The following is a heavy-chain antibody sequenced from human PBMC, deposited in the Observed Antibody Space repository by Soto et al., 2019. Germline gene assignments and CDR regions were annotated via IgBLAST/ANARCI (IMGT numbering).Heavy chain of an antibody. CDR1: GGAFTTYE. CDR3: ARVGGQLFGDHGMDV. Sequence: QVQLVQSGAEVKEPGTSVKVSCKASGGAFTTYEINWVRQVPGQGLEWMGWMSPSSGNTGYVDQFRGRVTMTSNTSMTTAYMELSSLRSEDTAVYYCARVGGQLFGDHGMDVWGQGTTVTVSS. CDR2: MSPSSGNT. D-gene: IGHD3-10*01. V-gene: IGHV1-8*01. J-gene: IGHJ6*02.